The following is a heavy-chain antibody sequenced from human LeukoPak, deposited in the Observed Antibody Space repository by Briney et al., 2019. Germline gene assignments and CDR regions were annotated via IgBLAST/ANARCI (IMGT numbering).Heavy chain of an antibody. CDR3: ARVARGISYCSGGSCYTNWFDP. CDR1: GYTFTGYY. D-gene: IGHD2-15*01. V-gene: IGHV1-2*02. J-gene: IGHJ5*02. Sequence: ASVNVSCKASGYTFTGYYMHGVRQAPGQGREWIGWSNPNSGGTNYAQKFKGRVTMTRETSISTSYMELSVLRRDDTAVYSCARVARGISYCSGGSCYTNWFDPWGQGTLVTVSS. CDR2: SNPNSGGT.